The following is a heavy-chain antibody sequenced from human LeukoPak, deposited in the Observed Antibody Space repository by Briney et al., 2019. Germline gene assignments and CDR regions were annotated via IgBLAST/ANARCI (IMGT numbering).Heavy chain of an antibody. CDR2: IKQDGSEL. Sequence: QPGGSLRLSCAASGFTFSSYSMNWVRQAPGKGLEWVANIKQDGSELSYGDSVRGRFTISRDNAKNSLYLQVSSLRAEDTAVYYCARDFYASGSHDYWGQGTLVTVSS. D-gene: IGHD3-10*01. V-gene: IGHV3-7*01. J-gene: IGHJ4*02. CDR1: GFTFSSYS. CDR3: ARDFYASGSHDY.